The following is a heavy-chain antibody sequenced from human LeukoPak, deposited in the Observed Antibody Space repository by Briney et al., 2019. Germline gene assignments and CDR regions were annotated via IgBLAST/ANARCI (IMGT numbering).Heavy chain of an antibody. Sequence: GRSLRLSCAVSGFTFGDYAMHWVRKPPGKGLEWVSGRSWNSVTIVYADSAKGRFTISRDNAKNSLYLQMNSLRAEDMALYYCAKDEFVGSDFTGAFDIWGQGTMVTVSS. D-gene: IGHD2-8*02. CDR3: AKDEFVGSDFTGAFDI. J-gene: IGHJ3*02. CDR2: RSWNSVTI. CDR1: GFTFGDYA. V-gene: IGHV3-9*03.